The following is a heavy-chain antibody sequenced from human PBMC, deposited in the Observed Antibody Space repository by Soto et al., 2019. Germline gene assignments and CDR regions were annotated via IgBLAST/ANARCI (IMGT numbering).Heavy chain of an antibody. V-gene: IGHV4-39*01. J-gene: IGHJ4*02. CDR2: IYYSGST. D-gene: IGHD2-21*02. Sequence: SETLSLTCTVTDDSISSRSYYWGWIRQPPGKGLEWIGSIYYSGSTYNNPSLRSRVSMSTDTSKDQFSLKLKSVTAADTDLYFCARQRTSVVTQAYFDVWGPGYLVT. CDR3: ARQRTSVVTQAYFDV. CDR1: DDSISSRSYY.